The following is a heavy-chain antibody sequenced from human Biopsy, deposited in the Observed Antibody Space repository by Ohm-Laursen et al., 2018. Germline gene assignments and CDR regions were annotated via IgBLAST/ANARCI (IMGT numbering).Heavy chain of an antibody. CDR3: ARLTGDYIWGNWRINHDPFDI. CDR1: RDSISNYY. Sequence: TLSLTCTVSRDSISNYYWTWIRQSPGKGLEWIGYIYYTGSTNYNPSVKSRVTISVDTSKNQFSLNLSSVTAADTAVYYCARLTGDYIWGNWRINHDPFDIWGQGTSVTVSS. V-gene: IGHV4-59*12. CDR2: IYYTGST. D-gene: IGHD3-16*01. J-gene: IGHJ3*02.